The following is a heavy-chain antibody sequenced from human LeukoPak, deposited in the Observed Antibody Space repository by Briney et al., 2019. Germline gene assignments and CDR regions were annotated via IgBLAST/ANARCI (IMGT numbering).Heavy chain of an antibody. Sequence: SEALSLTCTVSGGSISSYYWSWIRQPPGKGLEWIGYIYYSGSTNYNPSLKSRVTISVDTSKNQFSLKLSSVTAADTAVYYCARHLIAVAAVDYWGQGTLVTVSS. J-gene: IGHJ4*02. CDR3: ARHLIAVAAVDY. CDR1: GGSISSYY. D-gene: IGHD6-19*01. V-gene: IGHV4-59*08. CDR2: IYYSGST.